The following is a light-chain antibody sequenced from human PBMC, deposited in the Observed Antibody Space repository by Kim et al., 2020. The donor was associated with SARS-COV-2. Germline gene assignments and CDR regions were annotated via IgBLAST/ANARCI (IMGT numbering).Light chain of an antibody. Sequence: GQTVSITCQGDSRRSYYASWYQQKPGQPPVLVIYGKNNRPSGIPDRFSGSSSGNTASLTIAGAQAEDEADYYCNSRDSSGNHLGVFGGGTQLTVL. J-gene: IGLJ3*02. CDR2: GKN. CDR1: SRRSYY. CDR3: NSRDSSGNHLGV. V-gene: IGLV3-19*01.